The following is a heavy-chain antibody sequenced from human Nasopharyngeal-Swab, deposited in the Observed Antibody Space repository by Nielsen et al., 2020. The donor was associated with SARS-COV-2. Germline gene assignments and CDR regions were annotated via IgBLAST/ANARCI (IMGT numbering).Heavy chain of an antibody. CDR1: GFTFDDYA. Sequence: GGSLRLSCAASGFTFDDYAMHWVRQAPGKGLEWVSGIRWNSGTIGYADSVKGRFTISRDNAKNSLFLQMNSLRTEDTALYYCARDAARSWYNWFDPWGQETLVTVSS. J-gene: IGHJ5*02. D-gene: IGHD6-13*01. CDR2: IRWNSGTI. V-gene: IGHV3-9*01. CDR3: ARDAARSWYNWFDP.